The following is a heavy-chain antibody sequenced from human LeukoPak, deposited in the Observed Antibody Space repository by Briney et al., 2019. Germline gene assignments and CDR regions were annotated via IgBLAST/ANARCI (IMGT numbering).Heavy chain of an antibody. Sequence: SETLSLTCAVYGGSFSGYYWNWIRQPPGKGLEWIGEISHSGNINYNPSLNSRVTISVDTSKNQFSLKLSSVTAAGTAVYYCARVYYSSSYDYWYFDLWGRGTLVTVSS. CDR2: ISHSGNI. CDR1: GGSFSGYY. V-gene: IGHV4-34*01. CDR3: ARVYYSSSYDYWYFDL. J-gene: IGHJ2*01. D-gene: IGHD6-13*01.